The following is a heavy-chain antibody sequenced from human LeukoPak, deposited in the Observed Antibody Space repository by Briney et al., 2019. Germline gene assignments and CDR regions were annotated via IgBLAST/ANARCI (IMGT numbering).Heavy chain of an antibody. CDR1: GGTFSSYA. Sequence: ASVKVSCKASGGTFSSYAISWVRLAPGQGLEWMGRIIPILGIANYAQKFQGRVTITADKSTSTAYMELSSLRSEDTAVYYCAGGRLDIVVVVAALDYWGQGTLVTVSS. J-gene: IGHJ4*02. V-gene: IGHV1-69*04. D-gene: IGHD2-15*01. CDR2: IIPILGIA. CDR3: AGGRLDIVVVVAALDY.